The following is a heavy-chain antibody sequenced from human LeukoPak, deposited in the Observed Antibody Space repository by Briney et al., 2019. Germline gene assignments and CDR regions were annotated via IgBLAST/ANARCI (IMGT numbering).Heavy chain of an antibody. Sequence: GGSLRLSCAASGFTFNTHVMNWVRQAPGKGLEWVSVIYSGGSTYYADSVKGRFTISRDNSKNTLYLQMNSLRAEDTAVYYCARRGDGYNLYYFDYWGQGTLVTVSS. J-gene: IGHJ4*02. CDR2: IYSGGST. CDR1: GFTFNTHV. V-gene: IGHV3-53*01. D-gene: IGHD5-24*01. CDR3: ARRGDGYNLYYFDY.